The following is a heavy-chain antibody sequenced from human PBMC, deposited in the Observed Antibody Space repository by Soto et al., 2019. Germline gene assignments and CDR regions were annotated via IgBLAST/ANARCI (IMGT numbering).Heavy chain of an antibody. V-gene: IGHV1-24*01. D-gene: IGHD2-21*01. CDR3: ATDLAVDWSAYCGGDCYFVKAFDI. CDR2: FDPEDGET. J-gene: IGHJ3*02. CDR1: GYTLTELS. Sequence: ASVKVSCKVSGYTLTELSMHWVRQAPGKGLEWMGGFDPEDGETIYAQKFQGRVTMTEDTSTDTAYMELSSLRSEDTAVYYCATDLAVDWSAYCGGDCYFVKAFDIWGQGTTVTVSS.